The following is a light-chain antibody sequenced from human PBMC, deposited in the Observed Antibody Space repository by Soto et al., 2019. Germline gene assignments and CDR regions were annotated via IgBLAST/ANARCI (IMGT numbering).Light chain of an antibody. CDR2: DAS. CDR1: QSVSSF. V-gene: IGKV3-11*01. CDR3: QQRSYWPPT. J-gene: IGKJ1*01. Sequence: EVVLTQSPATLSLSPGERATLSCRASQSVSSFLAWYQQKSGQAPRLLIYDASNRAAGIPSRFSGSGSGTDFTLTVSSLEPEDFAVYYCQQRSYWPPTFGQGTKVEIK.